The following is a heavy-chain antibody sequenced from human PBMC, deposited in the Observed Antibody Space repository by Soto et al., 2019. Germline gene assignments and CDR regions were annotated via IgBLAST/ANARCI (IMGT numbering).Heavy chain of an antibody. CDR3: ARAGGLLLDY. CDR2: ISYDGSNK. D-gene: IGHD2-15*01. V-gene: IGHV3-30-3*01. Sequence: QVQLVESGGGVVQPGRSLRLSCAASGFTFSSYAMHWVRQAPGKGLEWVAVISYDGSNKYYADSVKGRFTISRDISKNKMYRQMNRLRAEYTAVYYCARAGGLLLDYWGQGTLVTVSS. J-gene: IGHJ4*02. CDR1: GFTFSSYA.